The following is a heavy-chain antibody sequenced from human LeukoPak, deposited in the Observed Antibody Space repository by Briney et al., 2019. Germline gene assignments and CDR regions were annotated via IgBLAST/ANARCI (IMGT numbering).Heavy chain of an antibody. J-gene: IGHJ4*02. D-gene: IGHD4-17*01. CDR3: ASTTEK. CDR2: IKEDGSEK. V-gene: IGHV3-7*01. CDR1: GFTFNDHW. Sequence: PGGSLRLSRAASGFTFNDHWMRWVRQAPGKGLEWVANIKEDGSEKYYVDSVKGRFTISRDNAKNSLYLQMNSVRVEDTAVYYCASTTEKWGQGTLVTVS.